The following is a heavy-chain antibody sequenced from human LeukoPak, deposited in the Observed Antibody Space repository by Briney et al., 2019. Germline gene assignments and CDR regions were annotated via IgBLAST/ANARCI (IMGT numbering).Heavy chain of an antibody. CDR3: ARATVTIFGVVIIRSASNWFDP. CDR1: GGSFSGYY. V-gene: IGHV4-34*01. CDR2: INHSGST. D-gene: IGHD3-3*01. Sequence: PSETLSLTCAVYGGSFSGYYWSWIRQPPGKGLEWIGEINHSGSTNYNPSLKSRVTISVDTSKNQFSLKLSSVTAADTAVYYCARATVTIFGVVIIRSASNWFDPWGQGTLVTVSP. J-gene: IGHJ5*02.